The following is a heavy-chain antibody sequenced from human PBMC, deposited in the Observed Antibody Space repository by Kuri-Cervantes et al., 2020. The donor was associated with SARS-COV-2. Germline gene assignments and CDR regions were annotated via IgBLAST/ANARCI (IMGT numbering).Heavy chain of an antibody. CDR2: ISGSSSRI. CDR1: GFTFSTYS. D-gene: IGHD4-17*01. Sequence: LSLTCATSGFTFSTYSMNWVRQAPGKGLEWVSYISGSSSRIYYADSVKGRFTISRDYAKNSVYLQMKSLRAEDTAVYYCARDEDYAFDYWGQGTWSPSPQ. J-gene: IGHJ4*02. V-gene: IGHV3-48*01. CDR3: ARDEDYAFDY.